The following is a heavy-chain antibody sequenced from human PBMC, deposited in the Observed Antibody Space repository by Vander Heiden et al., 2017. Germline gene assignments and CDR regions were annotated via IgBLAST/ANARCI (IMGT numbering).Heavy chain of an antibody. D-gene: IGHD4-17*01. CDR2: IYWDDEK. V-gene: IGHV2-5*02. Sequence: QITLKESGPALVKPTQTLTLTCSFSGFSLRSDGVGVGWLRQPPGKALEWIALIYWDDEKRYSPSLQSRVAISEDTSKNQVLLTMTNMHPLDTGTYYCARRLGDNGALYYFDLWGQGTLVTVSS. CDR3: ARRLGDNGALYYFDL. CDR1: GFSLRSDGVG. J-gene: IGHJ4*02.